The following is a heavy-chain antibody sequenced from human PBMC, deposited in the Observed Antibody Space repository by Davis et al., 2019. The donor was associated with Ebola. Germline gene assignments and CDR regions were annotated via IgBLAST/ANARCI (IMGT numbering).Heavy chain of an antibody. CDR1: GYSFSTYW. J-gene: IGHJ4*02. Sequence: GESLKISCKGSGYSFSTYWIGWVRQMPGKGLEWMGIIYPGDSDTRYSPSFQGQVTISADKSISTAYLQWSSLKASDTAMYYCARRIAAAGTNYFDYWGQGTLVTVSS. D-gene: IGHD6-13*01. CDR2: IYPGDSDT. CDR3: ARRIAAAGTNYFDY. V-gene: IGHV5-51*01.